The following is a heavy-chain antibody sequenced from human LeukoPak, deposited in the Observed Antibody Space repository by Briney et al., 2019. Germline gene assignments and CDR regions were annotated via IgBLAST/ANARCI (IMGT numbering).Heavy chain of an antibody. J-gene: IGHJ4*02. Sequence: GGSLRLSCAASGFTFDDFGMNWVRQIPGKGLEWVSGINWNGDSLGYAASVKGRFTISRDNAKNSIYLQMDSLRVDDTALYYCARAVDLYDSSNYQAYFAYSGQGTPVTVSS. CDR1: GFTFDDFG. CDR3: ARAVDLYDSSNYQAYFAY. V-gene: IGHV3-20*04. CDR2: INWNGDSL. D-gene: IGHD3-22*01.